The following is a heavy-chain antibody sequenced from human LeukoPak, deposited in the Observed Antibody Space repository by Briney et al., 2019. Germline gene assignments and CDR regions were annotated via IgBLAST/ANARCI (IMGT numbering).Heavy chain of an antibody. D-gene: IGHD5-12*01. Sequence: GGSLRLPCAASGFTFSSYWMHWVRQAPGKGLVWVSRINSDGSSTSYADSVKGRFTISRDNAKNTLYLQMNSLRAEDTAVYYCARRGYSGYDSYYFDYWGQGTLVTVSS. J-gene: IGHJ4*02. V-gene: IGHV3-74*01. CDR3: ARRGYSGYDSYYFDY. CDR2: INSDGSST. CDR1: GFTFSSYW.